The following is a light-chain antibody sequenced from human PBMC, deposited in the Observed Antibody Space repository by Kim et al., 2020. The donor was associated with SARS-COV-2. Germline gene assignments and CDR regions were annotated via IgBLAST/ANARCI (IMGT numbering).Light chain of an antibody. CDR3: HQYATSPLT. V-gene: IGKV3-20*01. J-gene: IGKJ4*01. CDR2: DAS. CDR1: QSVSRNY. Sequence: SPGERATLSCRASQSVSRNYLAWYQQQPGQAPRLLIYDASSRATGIPDRFSGSGSGTDFTLTISRLEPEDVAVFFCHQYATSPLTFGGGTKVDIK.